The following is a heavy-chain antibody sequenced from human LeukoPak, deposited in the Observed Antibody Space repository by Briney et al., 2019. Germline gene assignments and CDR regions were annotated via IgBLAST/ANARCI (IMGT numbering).Heavy chain of an antibody. D-gene: IGHD6-13*01. CDR2: IYYSGST. CDR3: ASLAAAGSDY. J-gene: IGHJ4*02. Sequence: SETLSLTCTVSGGSISSYYWSWIRQPPGKGLEWIGYIYYSGSTYYNPSLKSRLTISADTSKNQFSLKLSSVTAADTAVYYCASLAAAGSDYWGQGTLVTVSS. CDR1: GGSISSYY. V-gene: IGHV4-59*12.